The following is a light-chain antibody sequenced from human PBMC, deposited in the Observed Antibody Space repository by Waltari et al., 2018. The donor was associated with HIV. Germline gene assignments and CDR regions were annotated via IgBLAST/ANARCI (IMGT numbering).Light chain of an antibody. Sequence: YVLTQPPSVSVAPGMTATITCGGDNIGGKSVHWYQLKPGQAPGVVIYDDRVRPSGIPEWFSGSNSGNTATLTIGGVVAGDEADYSCHVWDSRSDVVFGGGTKLTVL. J-gene: IGLJ3*02. CDR3: HVWDSRSDVV. CDR2: DDR. V-gene: IGLV3-21*04. CDR1: NIGGKS.